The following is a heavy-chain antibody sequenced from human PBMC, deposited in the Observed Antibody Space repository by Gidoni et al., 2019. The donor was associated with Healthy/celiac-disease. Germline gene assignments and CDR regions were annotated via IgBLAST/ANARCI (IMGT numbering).Heavy chain of an antibody. D-gene: IGHD3-22*01. CDR2: SSSSSSYI. CDR1: GFTFSSYS. CDR3: ARDNDSSGYYYVLHLGYYYYYMDV. V-gene: IGHV3-21*01. Sequence: EVQLVESGGGLVKPGGSLRLSCAASGFTFSSYSMTWVRQAPGKGLEWVSSSSSSSSYIYYADSVKGRFTISRDNAKNSLYLQMNSLRAEDTAVYYCARDNDSSGYYYVLHLGYYYYYMDVWGKGTTVTVSS. J-gene: IGHJ6*03.